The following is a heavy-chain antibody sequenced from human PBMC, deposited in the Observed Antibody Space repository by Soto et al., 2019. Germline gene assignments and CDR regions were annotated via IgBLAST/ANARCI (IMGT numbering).Heavy chain of an antibody. CDR1: GFTFSSYG. CDR3: AKGFFSSGYYKGMDV. V-gene: IGHV3-30*18. CDR2: ISYDGTNK. Sequence: QVQLVESGGGVVQPGRSLRLSCAASGFTFSSYGIHWVRQAPGKGLEWVAVISYDGTNKYYEDSVKGRFTVSRDNSKNTLYLQMNSLRAEDTAVYYCAKGFFSSGYYKGMDVWGQGTTVTVSS. J-gene: IGHJ6*02. D-gene: IGHD3-3*01.